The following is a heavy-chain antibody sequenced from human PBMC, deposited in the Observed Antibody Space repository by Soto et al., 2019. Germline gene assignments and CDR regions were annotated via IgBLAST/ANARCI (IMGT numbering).Heavy chain of an antibody. Sequence: ALTLSCAASGLNFNHYERNWVRQAPGKGLEWVSYISSSGSTIYYADSVKGRFTISRDNSKNSLYMQMNSLRAEDTAVYYCARGIVGGPYYVMDVWGQGTTVPVSS. D-gene: IGHD1-26*01. V-gene: IGHV3-48*03. CDR2: ISSSGSTI. J-gene: IGHJ6*02. CDR3: ARGIVGGPYYVMDV. CDR1: GLNFNHYE.